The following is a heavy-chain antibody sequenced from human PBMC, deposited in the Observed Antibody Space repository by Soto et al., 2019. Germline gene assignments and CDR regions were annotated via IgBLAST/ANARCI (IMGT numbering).Heavy chain of an antibody. J-gene: IGHJ4*02. Sequence: QITLKESGPTLVKPTQTLTLTCTLSGFSLTSGVGVGWIRQPPGKALEWLALIYWDDDKRYSPSLKSRLTITKDTSTTHVVLTMPSMAPVDTATYSCAHRPATAPPTAFDSWGQGTLVTVSS. D-gene: IGHD6-13*01. CDR2: IYWDDDK. CDR1: GFSLTSGVG. V-gene: IGHV2-5*02. CDR3: AHRPATAPPTAFDS.